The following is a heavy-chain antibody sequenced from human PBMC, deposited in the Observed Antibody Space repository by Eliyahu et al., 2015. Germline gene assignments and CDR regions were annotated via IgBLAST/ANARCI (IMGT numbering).Heavy chain of an antibody. Sequence: QVQLVESGGGVVQPGRSLXLSCAXXGXXLSSXGMHWVRPAPGKGVEWGAVIWYDGNNKYYADSVKGRFTISRDNSKNTLYLQMNSLRAEDTAVYYCARETATEGGSYYWGQGTLVTVSS. V-gene: IGHV3-33*01. CDR1: GXXLSSXG. D-gene: IGHD1-26*01. CDR3: ARETATEGGSYY. CDR2: IWYDGNNK. J-gene: IGHJ4*02.